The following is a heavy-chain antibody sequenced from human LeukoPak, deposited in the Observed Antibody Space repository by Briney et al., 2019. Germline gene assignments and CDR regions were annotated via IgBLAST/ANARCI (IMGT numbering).Heavy chain of an antibody. CDR2: ISSSSSTI. CDR3: ARGDAFSGDH. V-gene: IGHV3-48*01. J-gene: IGHJ4*02. CDR1: GFTSSSYS. D-gene: IGHD3-16*01. Sequence: GGSLRLSCAASGFTSSSYSMNWVRQAPGKGLEWVSYISSSSSTIYYADSVKGRFTISRDNAKNSLYLQMNSLRVEDTAVYYCARGDAFSGDHWGQGTLVTVSS.